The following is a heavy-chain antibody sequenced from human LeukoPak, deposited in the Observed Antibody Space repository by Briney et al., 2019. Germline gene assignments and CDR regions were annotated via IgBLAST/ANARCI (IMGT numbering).Heavy chain of an antibody. Sequence: SQTLSLTCTVSGGSISSGGYYWNWIRQPPGKGLEWIGYINHSGSTYYNPPLKSRVTISVDTSKNQFSLKLSSVTAADTAVYYCARLHGSGSWYFDYWGQGTLVTVSS. CDR2: INHSGST. V-gene: IGHV4-30-2*01. CDR3: ARLHGSGSWYFDY. CDR1: GGSISSGGYY. D-gene: IGHD3-10*01. J-gene: IGHJ4*02.